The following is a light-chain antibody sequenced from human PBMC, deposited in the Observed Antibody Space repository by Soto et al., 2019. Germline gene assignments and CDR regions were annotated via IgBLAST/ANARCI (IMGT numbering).Light chain of an antibody. V-gene: IGLV2-8*01. CDR1: SSDVGAYVS. CDR2: RVT. Sequence: QSALTQPPSASGSPGQSVTISCTGASSDVGAYVSVSWYQQHPGKAPRLMIYRVTKRPSGVPDRFSGSKSGNTASLTVSGLQAEDEADYYCSSYAGTSFYVFGSGTKVTVL. J-gene: IGLJ1*01. CDR3: SSYAGTSFYV.